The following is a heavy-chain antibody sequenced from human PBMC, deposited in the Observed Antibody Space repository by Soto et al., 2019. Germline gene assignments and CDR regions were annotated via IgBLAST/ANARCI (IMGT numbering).Heavy chain of an antibody. CDR1: GGTFSSYA. CDR2: IIPIFGTA. J-gene: IGHJ6*02. V-gene: IGHV1-69*13. D-gene: IGHD3-3*01. Sequence: GASVKVSCKASGGTFSSYAISWVRQAPGQGLEWMGGIIPIFGTANYAQKFQGRVTITADESTSTAYMELSSLRSEDTAVYYCARERNVLRFFKYLLYTYVIDVWCQGPSVPVS. CDR3: ARERNVLRFFKYLLYTYVIDV.